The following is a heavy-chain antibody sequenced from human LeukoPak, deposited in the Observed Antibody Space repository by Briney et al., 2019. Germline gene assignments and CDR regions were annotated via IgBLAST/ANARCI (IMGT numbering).Heavy chain of an antibody. CDR1: GGSISSSSYY. J-gene: IGHJ4*02. D-gene: IGHD2-15*01. CDR2: IYYSGST. Sequence: SETLSLTCTVSGGSISSSSYYWSWIRQPPGKGLEWIGSIYYSGSTYYNPSLKSRVTISVDTSKNQFSLKLSSVPAADTAVYCARLWSTSCKGGRCPHQPHYWGQGTRVTVPS. CDR3: ARLWSTSCKGGRCPHQPHY. V-gene: IGHV4-39*07.